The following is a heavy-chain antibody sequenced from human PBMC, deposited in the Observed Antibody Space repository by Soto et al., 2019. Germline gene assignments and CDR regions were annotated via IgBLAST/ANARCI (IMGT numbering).Heavy chain of an antibody. CDR2: IYYSGST. CDR3: ARVERGTATTVVDAFDI. CDR1: GGSITSHY. J-gene: IGHJ3*02. V-gene: IGHV4-59*11. D-gene: IGHD1-1*01. Sequence: SETLSLTCTVSGGSITSHYWSWLRQPPGKGLEWIGYIYYSGSTNYNPSLKSRVTISVDTSKSQFSLKLNSVTAADTAVYYCARVERGTATTVVDAFDIWGPGTM.